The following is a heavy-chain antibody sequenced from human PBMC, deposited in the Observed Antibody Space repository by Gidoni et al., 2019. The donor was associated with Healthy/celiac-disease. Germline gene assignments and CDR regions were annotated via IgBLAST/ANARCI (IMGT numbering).Heavy chain of an antibody. V-gene: IGHV3-30*01. Sequence: QVQLVESGGGVVQPGRSLRLSCAASGFTFSRYAMHWVRQAPGKGLEWVAVISYDGSNKYYADSVKGRFTISRDNSKNTLYLQMNSLRAEDTAVYYCARGSYRGSGRYYFDYWGQGTLVTVSS. CDR3: ARGSYRGSGRYYFDY. CDR1: GFTFSRYA. D-gene: IGHD1-26*01. J-gene: IGHJ4*02. CDR2: ISYDGSNK.